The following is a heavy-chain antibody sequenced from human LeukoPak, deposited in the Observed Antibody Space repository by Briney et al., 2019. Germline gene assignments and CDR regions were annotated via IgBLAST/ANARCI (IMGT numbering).Heavy chain of an antibody. CDR2: ISAYNGDT. D-gene: IGHD6-13*01. Sequence: ASVKVSCKASGYTFTSYGISWVRQAPGQGLEWMGWISAYNGDTNYAQNLQGRVTMTTDTSTSTAYMELRSLRSDGTAVYYCATDRIAAAGFAFDIWGQGTMVTVSS. CDR3: ATDRIAAAGFAFDI. CDR1: GYTFTSYG. V-gene: IGHV1-18*01. J-gene: IGHJ3*02.